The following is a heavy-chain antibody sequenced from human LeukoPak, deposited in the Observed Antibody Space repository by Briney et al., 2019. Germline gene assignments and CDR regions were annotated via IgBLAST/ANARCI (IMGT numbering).Heavy chain of an antibody. CDR2: ITTGGPNT. D-gene: IGHD7-27*01. CDR3: AKDGGLWVSAHWGDS. CDR1: GFTFSSYT. Sequence: PGGSLRLSCTASGFTFSSYTMSWVRQAPGKGLKWVSTITTGGPNTYYADSVKGRFTVSRDDSKNTLYLQMNSLRAEDPAVYYCAKDGGLWVSAHWGDSWGRGTLVTVSS. J-gene: IGHJ4*02. V-gene: IGHV3-23*01.